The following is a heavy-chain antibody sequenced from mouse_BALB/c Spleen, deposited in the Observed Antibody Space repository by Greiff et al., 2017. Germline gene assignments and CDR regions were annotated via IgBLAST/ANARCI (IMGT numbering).Heavy chain of an antibody. J-gene: IGHJ2*01. CDR2: ILPGSGST. CDR3: ARWGYRYDADY. Sequence: QVQLQQSGAELMKPGASVKISCKATGYTFSSYWIEWVKQRPGHGLEWIGEILPGSGSTNYNEKFKGKATFTADTSSNTAYMQLSSLTSEDSAVYYCARWGYRYDADYWGQGTTLTVSS. D-gene: IGHD2-14*01. CDR1: GYTFSSYW. V-gene: IGHV1-9*01.